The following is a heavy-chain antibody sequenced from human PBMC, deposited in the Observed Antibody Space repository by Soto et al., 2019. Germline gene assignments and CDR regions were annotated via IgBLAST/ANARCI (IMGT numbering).Heavy chain of an antibody. D-gene: IGHD3-16*01. Sequence: EVQLVESGGGLVQPGGSLRLSCAASGFTFSSYWMSWVRQAPGKGLEWVANIKQDGSEKYYVDSVKGRFTISRDNAKNSLYLQMNCLRAEDTAVYYCARDYEPYYFDYWGQGTLVTVSS. CDR1: GFTFSSYW. CDR2: IKQDGSEK. V-gene: IGHV3-7*01. CDR3: ARDYEPYYFDY. J-gene: IGHJ4*02.